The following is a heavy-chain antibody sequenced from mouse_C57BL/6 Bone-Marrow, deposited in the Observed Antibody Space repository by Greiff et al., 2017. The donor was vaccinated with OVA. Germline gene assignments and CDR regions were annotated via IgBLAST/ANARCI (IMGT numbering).Heavy chain of an antibody. J-gene: IGHJ2*01. CDR2: IYPGDGDT. CDR3: ARCHYYGSSAFDY. Sequence: VQLQHSGPELVKPGASVKISCKASGYAFSSSWMNWVKQRPGKGLEWIGRIYPGDGDTNYNGKFKGKATLTADKSSSTAYMQLSSLTSEDSAVYFCARCHYYGSSAFDYWGQGTTLTVSS. CDR1: GYAFSSSW. D-gene: IGHD1-1*01. V-gene: IGHV1-82*01.